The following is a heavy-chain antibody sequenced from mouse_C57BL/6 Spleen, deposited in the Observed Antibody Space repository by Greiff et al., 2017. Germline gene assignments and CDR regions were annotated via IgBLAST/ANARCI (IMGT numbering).Heavy chain of an antibody. CDR1: GYAFSSSW. CDR2: IYPGDGDT. V-gene: IGHV1-82*01. J-gene: IGHJ2*01. Sequence: QVQLKQSGPELVKPGASVKISCKASGYAFSSSWMNWVKQRPGKGLEWIGRIYPGDGDTNYNGKFKGKATLTADKSSSTAYMQLSSLTSEDSAVYFCARLADYGSSPFGYWGQGTTLTVSS. CDR3: ARLADYGSSPFGY. D-gene: IGHD1-1*01.